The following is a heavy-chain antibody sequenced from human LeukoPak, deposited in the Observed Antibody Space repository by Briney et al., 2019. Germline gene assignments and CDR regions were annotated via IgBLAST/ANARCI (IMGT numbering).Heavy chain of an antibody. J-gene: IGHJ6*02. CDR3: ARDRDGMGV. V-gene: IGHV4-4*02. CDR2: IYHSGST. Sequence: SETLPLTCAVSGGSITSDNWWTWVRQPPGKGLEWIGAIYHSGSTDYNPSLKSRVTISVDKSKNQFSLRLNSVTAADTAVYFCARDRDGMGVWGQGTTVTVSS. CDR1: GGSITSDNW.